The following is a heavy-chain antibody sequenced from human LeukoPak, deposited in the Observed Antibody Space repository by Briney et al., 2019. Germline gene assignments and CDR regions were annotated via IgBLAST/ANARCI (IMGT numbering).Heavy chain of an antibody. J-gene: IGHJ5*02. V-gene: IGHV1-8*01. CDR2: MDPKSGDT. CDR1: GYTFNNYD. CDR3: ARMFYDDSRDSDNWFDP. Sequence: ASVKVSCTASGYTFNNYDINWVRQATGQGLEWMGWMDPKSGDTGYAQKFQGRVTMTRDTSITTAYMELSSLTSEDTAVYYCARMFYDDSRDSDNWFDPWGQGTLVTVSS. D-gene: IGHD3-22*01.